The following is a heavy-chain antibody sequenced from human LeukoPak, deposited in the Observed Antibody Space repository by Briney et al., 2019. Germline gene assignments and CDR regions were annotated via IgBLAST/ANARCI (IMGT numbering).Heavy chain of an antibody. D-gene: IGHD2-2*01. CDR3: ARGYCSSTFCDLDFDY. J-gene: IGHJ4*02. CDR2: IKSKTDGGTT. Sequence: GGSLRLSCAASGFTFSNAWMSWVRQAPGKGLEWVGRIKSKTDGGTTDYAAPVKGRFTISRDDSKNTLYLQMNSLRLEDTAVYYCARGYCSSTFCDLDFDYWGQGTLVTVSS. CDR1: GFTFSNAW. V-gene: IGHV3-15*01.